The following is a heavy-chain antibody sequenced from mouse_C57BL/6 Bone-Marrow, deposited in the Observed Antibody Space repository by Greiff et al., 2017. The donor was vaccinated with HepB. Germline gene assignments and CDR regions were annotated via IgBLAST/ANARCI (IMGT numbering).Heavy chain of an antibody. D-gene: IGHD1-1*01. J-gene: IGHJ4*01. CDR2: IWTGGGT. CDR1: GFSLTSYA. Sequence: VQLQESGPGLVAPSQSLSITCTVSGFSLTSYAISWVRQPPGKGLEWLGVIWTGGGTNYNSALKSRLSISKDNSKSQVFLKMNSLQTDDTARYYWARNRESFYYYGSRGAMDYWGQGTSVTVSS. V-gene: IGHV2-9-1*01. CDR3: ARNRESFYYYGSRGAMDY.